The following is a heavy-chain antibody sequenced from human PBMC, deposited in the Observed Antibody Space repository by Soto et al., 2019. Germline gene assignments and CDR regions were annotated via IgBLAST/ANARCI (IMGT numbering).Heavy chain of an antibody. CDR3: ARVGGYGSGRYYRDYYYYGMDV. D-gene: IGHD3-10*01. V-gene: IGHV1-69*08. Sequence: QVQLVQSGAEVRKPGSSVKVSCKTSGGTFSTYTVSWGRQAPGQGLEWMGRIIPIINTADYAQNFQGRVTITADKSTSTAYMELSSLRSDDTAVYYCARVGGYGSGRYYRDYYYYGMDVLGQGTTVTVSS. CDR1: GGTFSTYT. CDR2: IIPIINTA. J-gene: IGHJ6*02.